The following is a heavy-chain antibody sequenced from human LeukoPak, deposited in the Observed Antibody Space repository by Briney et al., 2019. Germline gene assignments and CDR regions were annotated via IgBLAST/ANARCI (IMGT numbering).Heavy chain of an antibody. Sequence: ASVKVSRKASGGTFSIYAISWVRQPPGQGLEWMGGIIPIFGTANYAQKFQGRVTITTDESTSTAYMELSSLRSEDTAVYYCARGSSSSWYAYWGQGTLVTVSS. CDR3: ARGSSSSWYAY. D-gene: IGHD6-13*01. V-gene: IGHV1-69*05. CDR1: GGTFSIYA. J-gene: IGHJ4*02. CDR2: IIPIFGTA.